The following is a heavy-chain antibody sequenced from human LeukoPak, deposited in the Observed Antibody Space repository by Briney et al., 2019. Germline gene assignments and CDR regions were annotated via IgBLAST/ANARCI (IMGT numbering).Heavy chain of an antibody. V-gene: IGHV3-9*01. CDR3: ATACTNGVCYYWFDP. CDR1: GFTFDDYA. D-gene: IGHD2-8*01. J-gene: IGHJ5*02. CDR2: ISWNSGSI. Sequence: GGSLRLSCAASGFTFDDYAMHWVRQAPGKGLEWVSGISWNSGSIGYADSVKGRFTISRDNAKNSLYLQMNSLRAEDTALYYCATACTNGVCYYWFDPWGQGTLVTVSS.